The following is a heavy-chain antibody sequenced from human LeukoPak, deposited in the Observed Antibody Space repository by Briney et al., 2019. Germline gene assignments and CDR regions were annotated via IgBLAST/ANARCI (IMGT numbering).Heavy chain of an antibody. CDR3: ARTTLRGFDY. V-gene: IGHV4-34*01. J-gene: IGHJ4*02. CDR1: GGSFSGYY. D-gene: IGHD3-10*01. CDR2: INHSGST. Sequence: SETLSLTCAVYGGSFSGYYWSWIRQPPGKGLEWIGEINHSGSTNYNPSLKSRVTISVDTSKNQFSLKLSSVTAADTAVYYCARTTLRGFDYWGQGTLVTVSS.